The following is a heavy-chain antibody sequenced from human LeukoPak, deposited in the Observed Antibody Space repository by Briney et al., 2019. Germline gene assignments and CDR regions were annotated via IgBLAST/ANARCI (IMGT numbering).Heavy chain of an antibody. CDR1: GFPYRSCK. Sequence: GGSLGLFRAASGFPYRSCKKNGVSQAPGKGLEWVSSISSSSSYIYYADSVKGRFTISRDNAKNSLYLQMNSLRAEDTAVYYCASENIEAADIFWGQGTLVTVSS. CDR3: ASENIEAADIF. J-gene: IGHJ4*02. D-gene: IGHD6-25*01. V-gene: IGHV3-21*01. CDR2: ISSSSSYI.